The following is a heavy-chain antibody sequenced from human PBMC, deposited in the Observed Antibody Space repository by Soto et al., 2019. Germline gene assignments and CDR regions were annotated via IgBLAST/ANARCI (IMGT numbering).Heavy chain of an antibody. V-gene: IGHV3-21*01. CDR3: AREWELLHKGWFDP. CDR1: GFTFSSYS. Sequence: GGSLRLSCAASGFTFSSYSMNWVRQAPGKGLEWVSSISSSSSYIYYADSVKGRFTISRDNAKNSLYLQMNSLRAEDTAVYYCAREWELLHKGWFDPWGQGTLVTVSS. J-gene: IGHJ5*02. D-gene: IGHD1-26*01. CDR2: ISSSSSYI.